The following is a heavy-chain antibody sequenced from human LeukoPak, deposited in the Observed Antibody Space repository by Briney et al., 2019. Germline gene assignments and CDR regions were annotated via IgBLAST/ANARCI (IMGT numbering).Heavy chain of an antibody. CDR1: GFTFSSYW. V-gene: IGHV3-7*01. J-gene: IGHJ4*02. D-gene: IGHD6-19*01. CDR3: ARDSSGWYLVYYFDY. CDR2: IKQDGSEK. Sequence: PGGSLRLSCAASGFTFSSYWMRWVRQAPGKRLEWVANIKQDGSEKYYVDSVKGRFTISRDNAKNSLYLQMNSLRAEDTAVYYCARDSSGWYLVYYFDYWGQGTLVTVSS.